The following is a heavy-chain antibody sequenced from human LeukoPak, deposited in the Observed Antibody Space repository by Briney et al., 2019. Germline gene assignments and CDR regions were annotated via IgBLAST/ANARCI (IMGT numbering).Heavy chain of an antibody. D-gene: IGHD3-22*01. CDR1: GFTFSSYG. Sequence: GGSLRLSCAASGFTFSSYGMHWVRQAPAKGLEWVAVIWYDGSNKYYADSVKGRFTISRDNSKNTLYLQMNSLRAEDTAVYYCARDSIPGYDSSGYMVAFDLWGQGTMVTVSS. CDR2: IWYDGSNK. V-gene: IGHV3-33*01. CDR3: ARDSIPGYDSSGYMVAFDL. J-gene: IGHJ3*01.